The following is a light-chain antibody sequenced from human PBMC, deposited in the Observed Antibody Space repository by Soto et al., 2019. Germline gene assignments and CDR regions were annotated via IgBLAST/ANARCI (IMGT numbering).Light chain of an antibody. J-gene: IGLJ1*01. CDR3: CSYAGSYTFSYV. CDR2: DVS. V-gene: IGLV2-11*01. CDR1: SSDVGGYNY. Sequence: QSALTQPRSVSGSPGQSVTISCTGTSSDVGGYNYVSWYQQHPGKAPKLRISDVSKRPSGVPDRFSGSKSGNTASLTISGLQAEDEADYYCCSYAGSYTFSYVFGTGTKVTVL.